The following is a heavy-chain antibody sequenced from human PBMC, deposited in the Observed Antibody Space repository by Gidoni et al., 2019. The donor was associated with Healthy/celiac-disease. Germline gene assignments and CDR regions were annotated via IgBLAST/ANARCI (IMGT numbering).Heavy chain of an antibody. CDR1: GGSISSGGSS. D-gene: IGHD3-22*01. V-gene: IGHV4-31*03. J-gene: IGHJ4*02. Sequence: QVQLQESGPGLVKPSQPLSLTCTVSGGSISSGGSSWSWIRQHPGKGLEWIGYIYYSGSTYYNPSLKSRVTISVDTSKNQFSLKLSSVTAADTAVYYCARDGTYYDSSGYSKTYYFDYWGQGTLVTVSS. CDR2: IYYSGST. CDR3: ARDGTYYDSSGYSKTYYFDY.